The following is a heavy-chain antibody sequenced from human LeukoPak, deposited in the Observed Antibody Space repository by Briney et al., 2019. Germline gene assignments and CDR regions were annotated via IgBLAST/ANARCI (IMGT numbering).Heavy chain of an antibody. CDR3: ARGEEHGSGTVHFDY. CDR2: IYYTGST. J-gene: IGHJ4*02. V-gene: IGHV4-59*01. D-gene: IGHD3-10*01. Sequence: TSETLSLTCTVSGGSITGYYWSWIRQPPGKGLEWIGYIYYTGSTNYNPSLMSRVTMSLETSKNHFSLKVTSVSAADTAVYYCARGEEHGSGTVHFDYWGQGILVTVSS. CDR1: GGSITGYY.